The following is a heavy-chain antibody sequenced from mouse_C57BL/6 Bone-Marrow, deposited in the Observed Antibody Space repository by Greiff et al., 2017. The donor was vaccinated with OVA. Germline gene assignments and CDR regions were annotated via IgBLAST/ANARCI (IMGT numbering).Heavy chain of an antibody. Sequence: EVKLMESGAELVRPGASVKLSCTASGFNIKDDYMHWVKQRPEQGLEWIGWIDPDNGDTEYASKFQGKATITADTSSNTAYLQLSSLTSEDTAVYYCTPSANWDVWYFDVWGTGTTVTVSS. J-gene: IGHJ1*03. D-gene: IGHD4-1*01. CDR2: IDPDNGDT. V-gene: IGHV14-4*01. CDR1: GFNIKDDY. CDR3: TPSANWDVWYFDV.